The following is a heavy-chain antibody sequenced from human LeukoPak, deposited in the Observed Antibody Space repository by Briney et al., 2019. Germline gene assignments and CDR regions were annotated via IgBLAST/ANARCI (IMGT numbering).Heavy chain of an antibody. CDR1: GGSFSGYY. J-gene: IGHJ6*03. D-gene: IGHD4-11*01. CDR3: ARANYSTVYYYYYYMDV. V-gene: IGHV4-34*01. Sequence: SETLSLTCAVYGGSFSGYYWSWIRQPPGKGLEWIGEINHSGSTNYNPSLKSRVTISVDTSKNQFSLKLSSVTAADTAVYYCARANYSTVYYYYYYMDVWGKGTTVTVSS. CDR2: INHSGST.